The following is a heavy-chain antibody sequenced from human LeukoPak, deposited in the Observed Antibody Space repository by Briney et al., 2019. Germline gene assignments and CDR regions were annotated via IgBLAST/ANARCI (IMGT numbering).Heavy chain of an antibody. V-gene: IGHV1-18*04. Sequence: ASVKVSCKASGYTFTGYYMHWVRQAPGQGLEWMGWISTYNGNTNYAQKLQGRVTMTTDTSTTTAYIELRSLTSDDTAVYYCARDPTTQTFDYWGQGTLVTVSS. J-gene: IGHJ4*02. CDR2: ISTYNGNT. CDR1: GYTFTGYY. CDR3: ARDPTTQTFDY. D-gene: IGHD4-11*01.